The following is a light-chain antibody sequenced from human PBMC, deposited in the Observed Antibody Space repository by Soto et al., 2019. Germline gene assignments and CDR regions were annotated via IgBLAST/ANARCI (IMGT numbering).Light chain of an antibody. V-gene: IGKV4-1*01. J-gene: IGKJ1*01. CDR2: WAS. CDR1: QSVLYSSNNKNY. CDR3: QQYYNSPRT. Sequence: DIVMTQSPDSLAVSLGERATINCKSSQSVLYSSNNKNYLTWYQQKPGQPPKLLISWASTRESGVPDRFNARGSGTDFTLTISSLQAEDVAVYYCQQYYNSPRTFGQGTKVEIK.